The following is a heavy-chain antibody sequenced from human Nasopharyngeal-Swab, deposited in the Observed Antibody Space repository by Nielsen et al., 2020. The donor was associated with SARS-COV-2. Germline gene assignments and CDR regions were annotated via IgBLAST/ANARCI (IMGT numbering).Heavy chain of an antibody. CDR1: GFTFFSGHW. D-gene: IGHD3-22*01. CDR2: IKPDGSEQ. Sequence: GGSLRLSCEATGFTFFSGHWMSWVRPAPGKGLEWVANIKPDGSEQNYLDSVKGRFTISRDNARNSLYLQINSLRAEDTAMYYCARESVSITTYIDHWGQGTLVTVSS. CDR3: ARESVSITTYIDH. J-gene: IGHJ4*02. V-gene: IGHV3-7*03.